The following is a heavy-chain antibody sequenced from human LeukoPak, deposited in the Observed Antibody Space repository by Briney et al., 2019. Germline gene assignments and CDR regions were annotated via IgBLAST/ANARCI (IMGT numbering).Heavy chain of an antibody. D-gene: IGHD2-2*01. CDR1: GYTFTSYG. Sequence: ASVKVSCKASGYTFTSYGISWVRQAPGQGLEWMGWISAYNGNTNYAQKLQGRVTMTTDTSTSTAYMELRSLRSDDTAVYYCARALGYCSSNSCPDFDYWGQGTLVTLSS. CDR2: ISAYNGNT. J-gene: IGHJ4*02. CDR3: ARALGYCSSNSCPDFDY. V-gene: IGHV1-18*01.